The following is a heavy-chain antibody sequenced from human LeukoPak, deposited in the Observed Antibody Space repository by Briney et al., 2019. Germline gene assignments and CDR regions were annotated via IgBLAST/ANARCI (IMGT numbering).Heavy chain of an antibody. Sequence: SETLSLTCTVSGGSVSSGSYYWSWIRQPPGKGLEWIGYIYYSGSTNYNPSLKSRVTISVDTSKNQFSLKLSSVTAADTAVYYCARDHSFFSGLDYWGQGTLVTVSS. V-gene: IGHV4-61*01. CDR1: GGSVSSGSYY. D-gene: IGHD3-3*01. CDR2: IYYSGST. J-gene: IGHJ4*02. CDR3: ARDHSFFSGLDY.